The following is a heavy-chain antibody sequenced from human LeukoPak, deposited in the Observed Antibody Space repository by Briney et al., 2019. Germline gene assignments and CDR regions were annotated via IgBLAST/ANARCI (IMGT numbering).Heavy chain of an antibody. D-gene: IGHD3-3*01. CDR3: ARETLRFLRAFDI. V-gene: IGHV3-66*01. Sequence: PGGSLRLSCAASGFTVSSNYMSWVRQAPGKGLEWVSVIYSGGSTYYADSVKGRFSISRDNSKKKVSLQMNSLRVEDTAVYYCARETLRFLRAFDIWGQGTMVTVSS. J-gene: IGHJ3*02. CDR1: GFTVSSNY. CDR2: IYSGGST.